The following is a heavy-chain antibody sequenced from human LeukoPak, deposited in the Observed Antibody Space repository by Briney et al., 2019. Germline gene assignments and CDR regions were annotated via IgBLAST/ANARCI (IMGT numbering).Heavy chain of an antibody. CDR2: ISSYNANT. J-gene: IGHJ4*01. CDR1: GYTLITYG. V-gene: IGHV1-18*01. Sequence: ASMKVSCKASGYTLITYGVTWVRQALGQGLEWMGWISSYNANTRLAQEFQGRAILTTDTTTNTASLEVRSLRSDDTAVYYCARAPAGAPDYWGQGTLVTVS. CDR3: ARAPAGAPDY.